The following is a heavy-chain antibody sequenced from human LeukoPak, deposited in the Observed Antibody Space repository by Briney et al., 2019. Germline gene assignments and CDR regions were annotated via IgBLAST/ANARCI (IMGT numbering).Heavy chain of an antibody. V-gene: IGHV3-23*01. CDR2: ISGSGGST. Sequence: GGSLRLSCAASGFTFSNYAMSWVRQAPGKGLEWVSAISGSGGSTYYADSVKGRFTISRDNSKNTLYLQMNSLRAEDTAVHYCARVPGYYYGMDVWGQGTTVTVSS. D-gene: IGHD3-10*01. J-gene: IGHJ6*02. CDR1: GFTFSNYA. CDR3: ARVPGYYYGMDV.